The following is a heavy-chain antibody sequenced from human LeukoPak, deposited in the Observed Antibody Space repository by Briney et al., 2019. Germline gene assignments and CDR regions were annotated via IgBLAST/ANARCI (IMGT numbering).Heavy chain of an antibody. CDR1: GYTFTSYS. V-gene: IGHV1-18*01. D-gene: IGHD2-15*01. CDR2: ISPYNGNT. J-gene: IGHJ5*02. Sequence: ASVKLSCTASGYTFTSYSITWVRQAPGQGLEWMGWISPYNGNTNYAQKLQGRVTMTTDTSTNTAYMDLRSLRSDDTAVYYCARGGLGSCSGGSCPSNWFDPWGQGTLVTVSS. CDR3: ARGGLGSCSGGSCPSNWFDP.